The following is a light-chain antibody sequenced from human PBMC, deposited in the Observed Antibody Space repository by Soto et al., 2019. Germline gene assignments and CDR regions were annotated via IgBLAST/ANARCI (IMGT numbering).Light chain of an antibody. J-gene: IGKJ5*01. CDR1: LSISTH. CDR2: GAS. CDR3: QQRSNSIT. V-gene: IGKV3-11*01. Sequence: EIVLTQSASTLSVSAGERATLSCRASLSISTHLAWYEQKPGQAPRLLIYGASTRATGIPARFSGSGSGTDFTLTISSLQPEDFAVYYCQQRSNSITFGQGTRLEIK.